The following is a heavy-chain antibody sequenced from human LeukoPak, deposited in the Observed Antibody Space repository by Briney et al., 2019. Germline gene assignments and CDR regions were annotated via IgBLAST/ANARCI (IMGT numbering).Heavy chain of an antibody. V-gene: IGHV4-34*01. CDR1: GGSFSGYY. CDR2: INHSGST. J-gene: IGHJ6*03. D-gene: IGHD4-17*01. CDR3: ARDLRYYYYYYMDV. Sequence: SETLSLTCAVYGGSFSGYYWSWIRQPPGKGLEWFGEINHSGSTNYNPSLKSRVTISVDTSKNQFSLKLSSVTAADTAVYYCARDLRYYYYYYMDVWGKGTTVTVSS.